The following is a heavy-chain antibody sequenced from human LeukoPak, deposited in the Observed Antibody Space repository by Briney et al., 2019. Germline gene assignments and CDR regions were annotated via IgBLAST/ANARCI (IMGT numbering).Heavy chain of an antibody. CDR2: ITSSGTYI. CDR3: ARVFCPSSRSGYYLLKYYYYYYYMDV. Sequence: PGGSLRLSCAASGFTFNNYNMNWVRQAPGKALEWVSSITSSGTYIFYADSVKGRFTISRDNAKNSLYLQMNSLRAEDTAVYYCARVFCPSSRSGYYLLKYYYYYYYMDVWGKGTTVTVSS. D-gene: IGHD3-22*01. J-gene: IGHJ6*03. V-gene: IGHV3-21*01. CDR1: GFTFNNYN.